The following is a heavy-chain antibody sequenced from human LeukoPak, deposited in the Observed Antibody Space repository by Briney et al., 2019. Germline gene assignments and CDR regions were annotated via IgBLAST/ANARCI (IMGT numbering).Heavy chain of an antibody. D-gene: IGHD1-26*01. V-gene: IGHV1-18*01. CDR1: GYTFTSYG. Sequence: ASVKVSCKASGYTFTSYGISWVRQAPGQGLEWMGWISAYNGNTNYAQKLQGRVTMTIDTSTSTAYMELRSLRSDDTAVYYCARDLGTSYSGSYQGYFDYWGQGTLVTVSS. CDR2: ISAYNGNT. CDR3: ARDLGTSYSGSYQGYFDY. J-gene: IGHJ4*02.